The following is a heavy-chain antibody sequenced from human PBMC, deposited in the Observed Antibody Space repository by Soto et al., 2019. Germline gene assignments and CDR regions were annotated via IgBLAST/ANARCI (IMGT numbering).Heavy chain of an antibody. CDR1: GGSINVGGYY. V-gene: IGHV4-31*03. J-gene: IGHJ4*02. CDR3: AGERGDTSAKRLLVS. Sequence: QVQLQESGPGLVKPSQTLSLTCTVSGGSINVGGYYWTWIRQLPGGGLEWIGFIYHDGGTYYNPCLKTRVTTLQYASKNQFSLTLNSATAADTAVYYCAGERGDTSAKRLLVSWGQGALVTVSS. CDR2: IYHDGGT. D-gene: IGHD6-25*01.